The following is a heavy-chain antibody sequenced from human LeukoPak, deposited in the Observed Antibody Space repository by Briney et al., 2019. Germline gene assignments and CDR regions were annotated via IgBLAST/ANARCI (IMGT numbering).Heavy chain of an antibody. V-gene: IGHV3-53*04. D-gene: IGHD6-19*01. CDR1: GFTVSSSY. J-gene: IGHJ4*02. CDR2: IYSGGGT. Sequence: GGSLRLSCTASGFTVSSSYMTWVRQAPGKGLEWFSLIYSGGGTFYADSVKGRFTISRHNFENTLYLQMNNLRAEDTAVYYCARVGVGTVAGNYFDDWGQGTLVTVSS. CDR3: ARVGVGTVAGNYFDD.